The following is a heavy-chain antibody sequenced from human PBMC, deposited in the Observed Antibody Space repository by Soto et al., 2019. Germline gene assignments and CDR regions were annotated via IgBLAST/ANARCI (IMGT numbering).Heavy chain of an antibody. CDR1: CGSIISYY. CDR3: ARARRWFDP. CDR2: IYYSGST. Sequence: SETLSLTCTFSCGSIISYYWSWIRQPPGKGLEWIGYIYYSGSTNYNPSLKSRVTISVDTSKNQFSLKLSSVTAADTAVYYCARARRWFDPWGQGTLVTVSS. V-gene: IGHV4-59*01. D-gene: IGHD6-6*01. J-gene: IGHJ5*02.